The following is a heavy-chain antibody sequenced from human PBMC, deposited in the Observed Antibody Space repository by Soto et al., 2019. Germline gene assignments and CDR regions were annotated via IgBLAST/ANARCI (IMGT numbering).Heavy chain of an antibody. CDR1: GGTFSSYA. D-gene: IGHD3-3*01. Sequence: VKVSCKASGGTFSSYAISWVRQAPGQGLEWMGGIIPIFGTANYAQKFQGRVTITADESTSTAYMELSSLRSEDTAVYYCASRITIFGVVINPYYYGMDVWGQGNTVTVSS. CDR2: IIPIFGTA. J-gene: IGHJ6*02. CDR3: ASRITIFGVVINPYYYGMDV. V-gene: IGHV1-69*13.